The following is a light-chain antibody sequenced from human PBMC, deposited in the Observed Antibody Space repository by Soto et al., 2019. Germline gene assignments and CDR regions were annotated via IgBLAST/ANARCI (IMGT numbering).Light chain of an antibody. CDR2: GAS. Sequence: ERVMTPSLALLSVSPGEIQPLYCRASQSFIIRYLAWYQQRPGQATRLLIYGASNRATGIPDRFSGSGSGTDFTLNISRLEPEDFAVYYCQQFGNSPPLTVGGGTKVDI. J-gene: IGKJ4*02. V-gene: IGKV3-20*01. CDR1: QSFIIRY. CDR3: QQFGNSPPLT.